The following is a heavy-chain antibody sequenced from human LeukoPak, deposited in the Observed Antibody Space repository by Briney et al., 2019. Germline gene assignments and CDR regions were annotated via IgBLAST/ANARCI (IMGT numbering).Heavy chain of an antibody. CDR2: IDTSGST. CDR3: ARAGPSGSWRSYYYMDV. D-gene: IGHD1-26*01. J-gene: IGHJ6*03. Sequence: SSETLSLTCIVSGGSITTYYWSWVRQPAGKGLEWIGRIDTSGSTNYNPSLKSRVTMSVDTSKNQFALTLGSLTAADTAVYYCARAGPSGSWRSYYYMDVWGKGTTVTVSS. V-gene: IGHV4-4*07. CDR1: GGSITTYY.